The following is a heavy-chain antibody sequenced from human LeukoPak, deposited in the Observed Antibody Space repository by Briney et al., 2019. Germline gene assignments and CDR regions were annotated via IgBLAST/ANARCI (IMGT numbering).Heavy chain of an antibody. CDR3: ARDPFGDYGDYVYRNDY. CDR1: GFPLNSYD. D-gene: IGHD4-17*01. V-gene: IGHV3-30*04. J-gene: IGHJ4*02. CDR2: ISCDESNE. Sequence: GGPLRLLCAPSGFPLNSYDMHCLRSSPGKGLVWVANISCDESNEYYAGSVKGRFTISRDNSKNTQYLQMNSLRAADTAVYYCARDPFGDYGDYVYRNDYWGQGTLVTVSS.